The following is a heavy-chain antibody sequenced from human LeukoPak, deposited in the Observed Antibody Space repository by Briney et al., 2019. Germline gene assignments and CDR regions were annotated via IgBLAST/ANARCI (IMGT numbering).Heavy chain of an antibody. D-gene: IGHD3-3*01. CDR2: INPSGGST. Sequence: ASVKVSCKASGYTFTSYYMHWVRQAPGQGLEWMGIINPSGGSTSYAQKFQGRVTMTRDTSTGTVYMELSSLRSEDTAVYYCARGPTNNQLRFLEWSPGDYWGQGTLVTVSS. V-gene: IGHV1-46*01. CDR3: ARGPTNNQLRFLEWSPGDY. CDR1: GYTFTSYY. J-gene: IGHJ4*02.